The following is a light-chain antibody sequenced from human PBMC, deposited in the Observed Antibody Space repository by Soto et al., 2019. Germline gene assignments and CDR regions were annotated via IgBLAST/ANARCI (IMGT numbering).Light chain of an antibody. CDR2: DAS. Sequence: DIQMTHSPSTLSASLGDAVTVSCRASQSVSGWLAWYQQKPGEAPKLLIYDASALPRGVPSRFSGSGSGTKFTLTIASLQPDDFATYYCQHYNSYSEAFGQGTKVDI. CDR3: QHYNSYSEA. CDR1: QSVSGW. J-gene: IGKJ1*01. V-gene: IGKV1-5*01.